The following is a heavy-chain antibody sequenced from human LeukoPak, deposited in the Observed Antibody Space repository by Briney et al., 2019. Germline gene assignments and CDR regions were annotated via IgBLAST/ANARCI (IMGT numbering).Heavy chain of an antibody. CDR1: GFTFSSYG. J-gene: IGHJ4*02. CDR2: IWYDGSNK. V-gene: IGHV3-33*01. D-gene: IGHD3-22*01. CDR3: ARGGPTTYYYDSSGYYGY. Sequence: GGSLRLSCAASGFTFSSYGVHWVRQAPGKGLEWVAVIWYDGSNKYYADSVKGRFTISRDNSKNTLYLQMNSLRAEDTAVYYCARGGPTTYYYDSSGYYGYWGQGTLVTVSS.